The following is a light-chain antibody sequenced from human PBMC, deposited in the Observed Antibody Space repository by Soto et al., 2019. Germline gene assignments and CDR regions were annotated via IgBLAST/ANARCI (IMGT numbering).Light chain of an antibody. Sequence: DIQMTQSPSTLSASVGDRVTITCRASQSISNYLAWYHQKPGKAPKVLIYDASSFESGVPLRFSGSGAGREFTLTIRSLQPDDFAPYYCQEYDSYSSTFGQGTKLQIK. CDR1: QSISNY. V-gene: IGKV1-5*01. J-gene: IGKJ2*01. CDR3: QEYDSYSST. CDR2: DAS.